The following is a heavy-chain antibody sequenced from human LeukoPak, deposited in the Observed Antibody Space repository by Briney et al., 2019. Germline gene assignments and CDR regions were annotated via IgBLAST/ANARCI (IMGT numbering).Heavy chain of an antibody. J-gene: IGHJ4*02. Sequence: GGSLRLSCAASGFTFSSYWMSWVRQAPGKGLEWVANIKQDGSEEYYVDSVRGRFTISRDNAKTSLYLQMNSLRAEDTAVYYCARGRSPPAWWGQGTLVTVSS. CDR1: GFTFSSYW. CDR3: ARGRSPPAW. D-gene: IGHD6-13*01. CDR2: IKQDGSEE. V-gene: IGHV3-7*01.